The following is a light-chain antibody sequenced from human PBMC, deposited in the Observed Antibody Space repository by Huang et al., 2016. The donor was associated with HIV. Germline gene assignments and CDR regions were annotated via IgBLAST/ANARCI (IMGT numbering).Light chain of an antibody. J-gene: IGKJ4*01. CDR3: QQYNDWPPLT. Sequence: EIEMTQSPVTLSVSPGQRATLSCRASQSVNSDLAWYQQKPGQAPRLLIYGASTRATGSPAKFNATGSGTEVSCSINNLQSDDFAVYYCQQYNDWPPLTFGGGTKVEI. CDR2: GAS. CDR1: QSVNSD. V-gene: IGKV3-15*01.